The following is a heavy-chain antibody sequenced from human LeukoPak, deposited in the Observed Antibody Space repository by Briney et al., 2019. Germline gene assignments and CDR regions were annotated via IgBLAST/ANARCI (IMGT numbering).Heavy chain of an antibody. CDR3: ARREQWLVGDDY. J-gene: IGHJ4*02. V-gene: IGHV1-18*01. CDR1: GYVFTSYG. D-gene: IGHD6-19*01. Sequence: ASVKVSCKASGYVFTSYGISWVRQAPGQGLEWMGWISGYNGNTYYAQKFQGRVTMTTDTSTSTAYMELRSLRSDDTAVYYCARREQWLVGDDYWGQGTLVTVFS. CDR2: ISGYNGNT.